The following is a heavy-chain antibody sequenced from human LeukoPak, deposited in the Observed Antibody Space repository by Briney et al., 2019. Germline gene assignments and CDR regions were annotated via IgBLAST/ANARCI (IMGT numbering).Heavy chain of an antibody. CDR2: IRYDGSNK. Sequence: GGSLRLSCAASGFTFSSYGMHWVRQAPGKGLEWVAFIRYDGSNKYYADSVKGRFTISRDNSKNTLYLQMNSLRAEDTAVYYCAKVGRIAAAGYTDLDYWGRGTLVTVSS. CDR3: AKVGRIAAAGYTDLDY. J-gene: IGHJ4*02. CDR1: GFTFSSYG. D-gene: IGHD6-13*01. V-gene: IGHV3-30*02.